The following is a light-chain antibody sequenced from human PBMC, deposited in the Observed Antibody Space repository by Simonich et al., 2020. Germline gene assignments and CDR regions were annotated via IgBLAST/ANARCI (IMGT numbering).Light chain of an antibody. CDR3: SSYTSSSTWV. CDR2: DVR. Sequence: QSALTQPASVSGSPGQSITISCTGTSSDVGSYNLVSWYQQHPGKAPKLMIYDVRKRPSGVSNRFSGSKSGNTAALTISGLQAEDEADYYCSSYTSSSTWVFGGGTKLTVL. V-gene: IGLV2-14*02. J-gene: IGLJ3*02. CDR1: SSDVGSYNL.